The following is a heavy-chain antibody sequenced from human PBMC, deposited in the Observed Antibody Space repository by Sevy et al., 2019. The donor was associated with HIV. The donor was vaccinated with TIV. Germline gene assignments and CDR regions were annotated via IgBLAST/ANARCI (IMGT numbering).Heavy chain of an antibody. J-gene: IGHJ6*03. CDR3: VKDVHRWGGWYYYYMDV. CDR1: GFTFSSYA. CDR2: ISSNGGST. D-gene: IGHD6-19*01. V-gene: IGHV3-64D*06. Sequence: GGSLRLSCSASGFTFSSYAMHWVRQAPGKGLEYVSAISSNGGSTYYADSVKGRFTISRDNSKNTRYLQMGSLRAEDTAVYYCVKDVHRWGGWYYYYMDVWGKGTTVTVSS.